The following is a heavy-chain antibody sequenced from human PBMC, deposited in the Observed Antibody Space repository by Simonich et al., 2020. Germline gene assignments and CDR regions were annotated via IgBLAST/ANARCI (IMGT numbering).Heavy chain of an antibody. CDR2: INHSGST. J-gene: IGHJ1*01. D-gene: IGHD6-13*01. V-gene: IGHV4-34*01. CDR3: ARGLRVAAAGTAFQH. CDR1: GGSFSGYY. Sequence: QVQLQQWGAGLLKPSETLSLTCAVYGGSFSGYYWSWIRQPPGKGVAWIGEINHSGSTNYNPAPKSRVTISVDTSKNQFSLKLSSVTAADTAVYYCARGLRVAAAGTAFQHWGQGTLVTVSS.